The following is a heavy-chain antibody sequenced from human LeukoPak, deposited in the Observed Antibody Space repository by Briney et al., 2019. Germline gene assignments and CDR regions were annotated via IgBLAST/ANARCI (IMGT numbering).Heavy chain of an antibody. CDR1: GFTFCSYS. D-gene: IGHD2-15*01. CDR3: ASDCSGGSLRY. J-gene: IGHJ4*02. V-gene: IGHV3-48*01. CDR2: ISSGSSTI. Sequence: PGGSLRLSCAASGFTFCSYSMNWVRQAPGKGLEGISYISSGSSTIFYADSVKCRFTISRDNAKNSLYLQMNSLRAEDTAVYYCASDCSGGSLRYWGQGTLVTVSS.